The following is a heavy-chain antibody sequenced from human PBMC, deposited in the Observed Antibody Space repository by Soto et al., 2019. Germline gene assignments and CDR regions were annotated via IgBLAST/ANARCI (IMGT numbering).Heavy chain of an antibody. Sequence: SETLSLTCTVSGGSISSYYWSWIRQPAGKGLEWIGRIYTSGSTNYNPSLKSRVTMSVDTSKNQFSLKLSSVTAADTAVYYCARAREQQLVREGWFDPWGQGTLVTVSS. D-gene: IGHD6-13*01. CDR1: GGSISSYY. CDR2: IYTSGST. V-gene: IGHV4-4*07. CDR3: ARAREQQLVREGWFDP. J-gene: IGHJ5*02.